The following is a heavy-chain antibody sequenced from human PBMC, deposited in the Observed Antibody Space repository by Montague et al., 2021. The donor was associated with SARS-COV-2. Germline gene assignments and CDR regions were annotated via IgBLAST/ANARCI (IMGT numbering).Heavy chain of an antibody. D-gene: IGHD1-26*01. CDR2: ISYDGSNK. V-gene: IGHV3-30*04. CDR3: ARPYSGSYWGFFDY. Sequence: SLRLSCAASGFTFSSYAMHWVRQAPGKGLEWVAVISYDGSNKYYADSVKGRFTISRDNSKNTLYLQMNSLRAEDTAVYYCARPYSGSYWGFFDYWGRGTLVAVSS. CDR1: GFTFSSYA. J-gene: IGHJ4*02.